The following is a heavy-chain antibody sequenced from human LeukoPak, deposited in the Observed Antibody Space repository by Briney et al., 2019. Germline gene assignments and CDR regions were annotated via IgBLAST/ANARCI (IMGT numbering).Heavy chain of an antibody. J-gene: IGHJ6*03. CDR3: ARHKSGSYYIYYYYMDV. CDR1: GGSFSGYY. V-gene: IGHV4-34*01. CDR2: INHSGST. Sequence: SETLSLTCAVYGGSFSGYYWSWIRQPPGKGLEWIGEINHSGSTNYNPSLKSRVTISVDTSKNQFSLKLSSVTAADTAVYYCARHKSGSYYIYYYYMDVWGKGTTVTVSS. D-gene: IGHD1-26*01.